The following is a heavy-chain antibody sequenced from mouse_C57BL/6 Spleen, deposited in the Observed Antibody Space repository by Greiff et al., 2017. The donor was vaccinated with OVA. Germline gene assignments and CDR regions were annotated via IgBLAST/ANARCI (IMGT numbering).Heavy chain of an antibody. Sequence: QVQLQQPGAELVKPGASVKMSCTASGYTFTSYWITWVQQRPGQGLEWIGYIYPGSGSTNYTEKFKSKATLTVDTSSSTAYMQLRRLTSEDSAVYYCARTDTTVTWYFEVWGTGTTVTVSS. CDR2: IYPGSGST. CDR3: ARTDTTVTWYFEV. CDR1: GYTFTSYW. J-gene: IGHJ1*03. V-gene: IGHV1-55*01. D-gene: IGHD1-2*01.